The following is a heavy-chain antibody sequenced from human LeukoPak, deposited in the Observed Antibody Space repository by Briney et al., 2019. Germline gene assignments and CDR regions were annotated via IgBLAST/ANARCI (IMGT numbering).Heavy chain of an antibody. D-gene: IGHD5-24*01. J-gene: IGHJ4*02. CDR3: TRGDGTSDY. V-gene: IGHV3-74*01. Sequence: GGSLRLSCAASGFTFSSYWMHWVRQAPGKGLVWVSRINGDGSSTSYADSVKGRFSISRDNTRNTVYMQMNSLRAEDTAVYYCTRGDGTSDYWGQGTLVTVSS. CDR2: INGDGSST. CDR1: GFTFSSYW.